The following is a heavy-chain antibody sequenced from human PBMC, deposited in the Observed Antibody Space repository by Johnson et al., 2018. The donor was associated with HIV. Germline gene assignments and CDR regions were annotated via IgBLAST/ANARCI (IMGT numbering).Heavy chain of an antibody. J-gene: IGHJ3*02. D-gene: IGHD4-23*01. CDR2: INWSGGTT. CDR1: GFTFDDHG. V-gene: IGHV3-20*04. CDR3: ARGDYGGNLDAFDI. Sequence: VQLVESGGGLVKPGGSLRLSCAGSGFTFDDHGMSWVRQVPGKGLEWVSGINWSGGTTGYADSVKGRFTISRENAKNSLYLQMNSLRAGDTAVYYCARGDYGGNLDAFDIWGQGTMVTVSS.